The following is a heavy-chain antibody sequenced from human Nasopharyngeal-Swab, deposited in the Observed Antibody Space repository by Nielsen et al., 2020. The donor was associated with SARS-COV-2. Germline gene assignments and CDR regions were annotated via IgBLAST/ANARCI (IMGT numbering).Heavy chain of an antibody. V-gene: IGHV3-30-3*01. CDR3: ARDESRGYSYGPNDY. CDR2: ISYDGSNK. D-gene: IGHD5-18*01. J-gene: IGHJ4*02. CDR1: GFTFSSYA. Sequence: GESLKISCAASGFTFSSYAMHWVRQAPGKGLEWVAVISYDGSNKYYADSVKGRFTISRDNSKNTLYLQMNSLRAEDTAVYYCARDESRGYSYGPNDYWGQGTLVTVSS.